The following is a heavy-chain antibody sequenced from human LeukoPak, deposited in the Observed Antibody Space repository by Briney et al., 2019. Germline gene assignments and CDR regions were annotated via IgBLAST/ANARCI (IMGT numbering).Heavy chain of an antibody. CDR2: ISGSGDST. CDR1: GFTFSTYG. V-gene: IGHV3-23*01. Sequence: GGSLRLSCAASGFTFSTYGMSWVRQAPGKGLEWVSGISGSGDSTYYADSVKGRFTISRDNSKNTLYLQMNSLRAEDTAVYYCARRSGIAVAGAFDYWGQGTLVTVSS. CDR3: ARRSGIAVAGAFDY. J-gene: IGHJ4*02. D-gene: IGHD6-19*01.